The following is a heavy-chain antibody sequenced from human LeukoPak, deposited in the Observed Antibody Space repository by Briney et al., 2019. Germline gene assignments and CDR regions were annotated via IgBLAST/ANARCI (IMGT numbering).Heavy chain of an antibody. Sequence: ASVKVSYKASGYTFTSYGISWVRQAPGQGLEWMGWISAYNGNTNYAQKLQGRVTMTTDTSTSTAYMELRSLRSDDTAVYYCARDGLRYFDWLLYSAYFDYWGQGTLVTVSS. CDR3: ARDGLRYFDWLLYSAYFDY. V-gene: IGHV1-18*01. D-gene: IGHD3-9*01. J-gene: IGHJ4*02. CDR2: ISAYNGNT. CDR1: GYTFTSYG.